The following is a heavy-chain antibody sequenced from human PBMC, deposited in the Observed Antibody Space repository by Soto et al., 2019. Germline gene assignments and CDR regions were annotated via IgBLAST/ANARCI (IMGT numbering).Heavy chain of an antibody. J-gene: IGHJ4*02. CDR2: IWYDGSNK. V-gene: IGHV3-33*01. CDR3: ARAVSGSYAYFDY. D-gene: IGHD1-26*01. Sequence: QVQLVESGGGVVQPGRSLRLSCAASGFTFSSYGMHWVRQAPGKGLEWVAVIWYDGSNKYYADSVKGRFTISRDNSKITLYLQMNSLRAEDTAVYYCARAVSGSYAYFDYWGQGTLVTVSS. CDR1: GFTFSSYG.